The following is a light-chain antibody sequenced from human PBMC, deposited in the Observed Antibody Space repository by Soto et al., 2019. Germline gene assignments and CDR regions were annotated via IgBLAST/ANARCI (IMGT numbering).Light chain of an antibody. CDR1: ESVSRN. Sequence: ERVMTQSPAALSVSQGERATLSSRLSESVSRNLAWYQQKPGQAPRLLIYDASTRATGIPDRFSGGGSGTEFTLTISCLQSEDFVVYYCPLYNSWLPIPLGQGTRLEIK. CDR2: DAS. CDR3: PLYNSWLPIP. V-gene: IGKV3-15*01. J-gene: IGKJ5*01.